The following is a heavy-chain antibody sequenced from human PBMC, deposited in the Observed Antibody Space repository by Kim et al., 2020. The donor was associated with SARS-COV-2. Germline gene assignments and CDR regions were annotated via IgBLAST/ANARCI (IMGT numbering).Heavy chain of an antibody. J-gene: IGHJ4*02. D-gene: IGHD5-18*01. V-gene: IGHV3-33*01. Sequence: GGSLRLSCAASGFTFSSYGMHWVRQAPGKGLEWVAVIWYDGSNKYYADSVKGRFTISRDNSKNTLYLQMNSLRAEDTAVYYCARDLEYSYDKPGYWGQGTLVTVSS. CDR1: GFTFSSYG. CDR2: IWYDGSNK. CDR3: ARDLEYSYDKPGY.